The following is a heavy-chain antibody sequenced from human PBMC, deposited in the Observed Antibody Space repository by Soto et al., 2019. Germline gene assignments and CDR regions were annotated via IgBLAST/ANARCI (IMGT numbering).Heavy chain of an antibody. V-gene: IGHV4-34*01. CDR2: INHSGST. CDR3: ARGLQLRYFDWLFPKIDY. D-gene: IGHD3-9*01. CDR1: GGSFSGYY. J-gene: IGHJ4*02. Sequence: SETLSLTCAVYGGSFSGYYWSWIRQPPGKGLEWIGEINHSGSTNYNPSLKSRVTISVDTSKNQFSLKLSSVTAADTAVYYCARGLQLRYFDWLFPKIDYWGQGTLVTVSS.